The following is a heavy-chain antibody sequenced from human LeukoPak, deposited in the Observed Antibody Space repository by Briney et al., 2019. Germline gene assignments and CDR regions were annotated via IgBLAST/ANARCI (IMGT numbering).Heavy chain of an antibody. CDR2: ISWNSGSI. J-gene: IGHJ5*02. CDR3: AKGARRGPSAARPNWFDP. V-gene: IGHV3-9*01. Sequence: GGSLRLSCAASGFTFDDYAMHWVRQAPGRAGVWVSYISWNSGSIGYADSVKGRFTISRDNDKNSLYLQMNSLRAEDTALYYCAKGARRGPSAARPNWFDPWGQGTLVTVSS. D-gene: IGHD6-6*01. CDR1: GFTFDDYA.